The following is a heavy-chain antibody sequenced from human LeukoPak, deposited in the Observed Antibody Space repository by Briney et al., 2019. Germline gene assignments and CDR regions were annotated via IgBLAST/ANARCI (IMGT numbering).Heavy chain of an antibody. CDR2: ISYDGSNK. J-gene: IGHJ4*02. CDR1: GFTFSSYA. V-gene: IGHV3-30-3*01. Sequence: GGSLRLSCAASGFTFSSYAMSWVRQAPGKGLEWVAVISYDGSNKYYADSVKGRFTISRDNSKNTLYLQMNSLRAEDTAVYYCAREYNWIQQGSFDYWGQGTLVTVSS. D-gene: IGHD1-20*01. CDR3: AREYNWIQQGSFDY.